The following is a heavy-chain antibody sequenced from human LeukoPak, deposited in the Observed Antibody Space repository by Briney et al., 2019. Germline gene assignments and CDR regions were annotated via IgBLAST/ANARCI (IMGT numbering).Heavy chain of an antibody. V-gene: IGHV4-4*02. Sequence: SGTLSLTCAVSGGSLSSSNWWSWVRQPPGKGLEWIGEIYHSGSTNYNPSLKSRVTVSVDTSKNQFSLSLSSVTAADTAVYYCARHGGSGSYSNMDVWGKGTTVTISS. CDR3: ARHGGSGSYSNMDV. CDR2: IYHSGST. D-gene: IGHD3-10*01. CDR1: GGSLSSSNW. J-gene: IGHJ6*03.